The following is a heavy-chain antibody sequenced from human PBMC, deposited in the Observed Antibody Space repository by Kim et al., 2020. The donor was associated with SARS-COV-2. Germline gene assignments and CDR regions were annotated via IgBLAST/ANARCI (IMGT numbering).Heavy chain of an antibody. CDR3: AREPHGVWFGELFDYYYYGMDV. D-gene: IGHD3-10*01. V-gene: IGHV3-33*05. Sequence: GGSLRLSCAASGFTFSSYGMHWVRQAPGKGLEWVAVISYDGSNKYYADSVKGRFTISRDNSKNTLYLQMNSLRAEDTAVYYCAREPHGVWFGELFDYYYYGMDVWGQGTTVTVSS. CDR2: ISYDGSNK. J-gene: IGHJ6*02. CDR1: GFTFSSYG.